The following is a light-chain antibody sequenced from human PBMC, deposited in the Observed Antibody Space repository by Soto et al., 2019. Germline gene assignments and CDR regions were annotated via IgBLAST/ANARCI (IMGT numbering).Light chain of an antibody. V-gene: IGKV3-20*01. CDR3: QQYGSSSYT. Sequence: EIVLTQSPGTLSLSPGERATLSSRASQSISSSYLAWYQQKPGQAPRLLIYAASSMATGIPDMFSGSGSGTDFTLTISRLEPEDFAVYYCQQYGSSSYTFGQGTQLEIK. J-gene: IGKJ2*01. CDR1: QSISSSY. CDR2: AAS.